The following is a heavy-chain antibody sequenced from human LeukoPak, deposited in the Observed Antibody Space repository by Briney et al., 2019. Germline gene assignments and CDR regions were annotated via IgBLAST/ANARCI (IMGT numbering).Heavy chain of an antibody. V-gene: IGHV1-69*01. Sequence: GSSVKVSCKASGGTFSSYAISWVRQAPGQGLEWMGGIIPIFGTANYAQKFLGRVTITADESTSTAYMELSSLRSEDTAVYYCASDPDYYDSSGYTFDPWGQGTLVTVSS. D-gene: IGHD3-22*01. CDR3: ASDPDYYDSSGYTFDP. CDR1: GGTFSSYA. J-gene: IGHJ5*02. CDR2: IIPIFGTA.